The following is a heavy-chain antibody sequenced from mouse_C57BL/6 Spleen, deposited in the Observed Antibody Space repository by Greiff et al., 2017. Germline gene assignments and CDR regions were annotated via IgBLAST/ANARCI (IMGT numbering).Heavy chain of an antibody. Sequence: VKLQQSGPELVKPGASVKLSCKASGYTFTSYDINWVKQRPGQGLEWIGWIYPRDGSTKYNEKFKGKATLTVDTSSSTAYMELHSLTSEDSAVFFCVRYRAFFTTVEGYYLDYWGQGTSVTVSS. D-gene: IGHD1-1*01. CDR2: IYPRDGST. V-gene: IGHV1-85*01. CDR1: GYTFTSYD. CDR3: VRYRAFFTTVEGYYLDY. J-gene: IGHJ4*01.